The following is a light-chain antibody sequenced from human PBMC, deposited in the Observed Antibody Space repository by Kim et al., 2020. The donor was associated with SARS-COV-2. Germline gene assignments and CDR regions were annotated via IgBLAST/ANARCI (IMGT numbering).Light chain of an antibody. V-gene: IGKV3-11*01. J-gene: IGKJ4*01. Sequence: IVLIQSPATLSLSPGERATLSCRASQSVSSYLAWYQQKPGQAPRLLIYDASNRATGIPARFSGSGSGTDFTLTISSLEPEDFAVYYCQQRSNWPLTFGGGTKVDIK. CDR2: DAS. CDR1: QSVSSY. CDR3: QQRSNWPLT.